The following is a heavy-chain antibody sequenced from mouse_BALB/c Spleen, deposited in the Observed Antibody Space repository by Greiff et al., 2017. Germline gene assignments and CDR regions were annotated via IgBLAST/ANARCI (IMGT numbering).Heavy chain of an antibody. V-gene: IGHV2-6-7*01. Sequence: VKLMESGPGLVAPSQSLSITCTVSGFSLTGYGVNWVRQPPGKGLEWLGMIWGDGSTDYNSALKSRLSISKDNSKSQVFLKMNSLQTDDTARYYCAREGYYGPYWYFDVWGAGTTVTVSS. CDR1: GFSLTGYG. J-gene: IGHJ1*01. CDR3: AREGYYGPYWYFDV. D-gene: IGHD1-2*01. CDR2: IWGDGST.